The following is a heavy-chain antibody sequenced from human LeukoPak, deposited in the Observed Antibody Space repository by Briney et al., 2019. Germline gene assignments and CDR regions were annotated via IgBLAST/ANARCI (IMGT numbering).Heavy chain of an antibody. CDR2: ISGSGGST. CDR3: ALDTKYSGYGGRAFDY. CDR1: GFTFSSYA. D-gene: IGHD5-12*01. V-gene: IGHV3-23*01. J-gene: IGHJ4*02. Sequence: PGGSLRLSCAASGFTFSSYAMSWVRQAPGKGLEWVSAISGSGGSTYYADSVKGRFTISRDDSKNTLYLQMNSLRAEDTAVYYSALDTKYSGYGGRAFDYWGQGTLVTVSS.